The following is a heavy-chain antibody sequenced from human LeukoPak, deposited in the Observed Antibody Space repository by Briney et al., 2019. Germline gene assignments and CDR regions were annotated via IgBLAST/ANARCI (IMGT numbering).Heavy chain of an antibody. D-gene: IGHD5-18*01. CDR3: AREGYSYGYRIFDY. CDR1: GFTFSSYW. Sequence: GGSLRLSCAVSGFTFSSYWMHWVRQAPGKGLVWVSRIDRDGSRINYADSVKGRFTISRDNSKNTLYLQMNSLRAEDTAVYYCAREGYSYGYRIFDYWGQGTLVTVSS. V-gene: IGHV3-74*01. CDR2: IDRDGSRI. J-gene: IGHJ4*02.